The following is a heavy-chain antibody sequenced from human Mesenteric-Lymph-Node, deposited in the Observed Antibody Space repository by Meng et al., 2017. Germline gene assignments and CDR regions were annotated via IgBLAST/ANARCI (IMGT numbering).Heavy chain of an antibody. Sequence: GESLKISCAASGFTFSSYSMNWVRQAPGKGLVWVSRVNNDGTDAVYADSVRGRFTISRDNAENTLYLQMNSLRAEDTAVYFCARGLRGPDYWGQGTLVTVYS. CDR3: ARGLRGPDY. D-gene: IGHD2-21*01. V-gene: IGHV3-74*01. CDR2: VNNDGTDA. CDR1: GFTFSSYS. J-gene: IGHJ4*02.